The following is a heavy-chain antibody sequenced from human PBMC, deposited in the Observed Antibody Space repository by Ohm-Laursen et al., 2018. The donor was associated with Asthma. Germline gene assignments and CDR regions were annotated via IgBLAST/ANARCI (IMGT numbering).Heavy chain of an antibody. D-gene: IGHD2-15*01. Sequence: SVKVSCKASGGTFSSYAISWVRQAPGQGLEWMGGIIPIFGTANYAQKFQGRVTITADESTSTAYMELSSLRSEDTAVYYCATTRLEYCSGGSCYPDTNWFDPWGQGTLVTVSS. CDR2: IIPIFGTA. J-gene: IGHJ5*02. CDR3: ATTRLEYCSGGSCYPDTNWFDP. V-gene: IGHV1-69*13. CDR1: GGTFSSYA.